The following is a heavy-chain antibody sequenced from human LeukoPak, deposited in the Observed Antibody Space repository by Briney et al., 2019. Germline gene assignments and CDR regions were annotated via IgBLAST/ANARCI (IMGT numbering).Heavy chain of an antibody. CDR3: AKDYGYSSSWYDY. CDR1: GFTFDDYG. D-gene: IGHD6-13*01. CDR2: ISWNSASV. J-gene: IGHJ4*02. V-gene: IGHV3-9*01. Sequence: GRSLRLSCAASGFTFDDYGMHWVRQAPGKGLECGSSISWNSASVGYVDSVKGRFTISRDNAKNSLYLKMNSLRAEDTALYYCAKDYGYSSSWYDYWGQGTLVTVSS.